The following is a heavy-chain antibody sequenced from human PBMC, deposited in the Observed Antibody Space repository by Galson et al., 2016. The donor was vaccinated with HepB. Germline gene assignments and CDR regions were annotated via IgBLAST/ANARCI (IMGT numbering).Heavy chain of an antibody. V-gene: IGHV1-46*01. Sequence: SVKVSCKASGYTFTNFGISWVRQAPGQGPEWMGIINPRSGSTTYAHKFQGRVTMTRDTSTSTVYMEMTSLTSEDTAVYYCARDRGGSTYALGAYYFDSWGQGTLVTVSS. CDR3: ARDRGGSTYALGAYYFDS. J-gene: IGHJ4*02. D-gene: IGHD3-16*01. CDR1: GYTFTNFG. CDR2: INPRSGST.